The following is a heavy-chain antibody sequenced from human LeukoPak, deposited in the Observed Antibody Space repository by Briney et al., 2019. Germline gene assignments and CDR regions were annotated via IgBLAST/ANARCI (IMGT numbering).Heavy chain of an antibody. V-gene: IGHV3-30*02. D-gene: IGHD3-10*01. CDR2: IRYDGSNK. J-gene: IGHJ5*02. CDR3: AKEALTYYYGSGSPNTFWAQMHNWFDP. Sequence: GGSLRLSCAASGFTFSSYGMHWVRQAPGKGLEWVAFIRYDGSNKYYADSVKGRFTISRDNSKNTLYLQMNSLRAEDTAVYYCAKEALTYYYGSGSPNTFWAQMHNWFDPWGQGTLVTVSS. CDR1: GFTFSSYG.